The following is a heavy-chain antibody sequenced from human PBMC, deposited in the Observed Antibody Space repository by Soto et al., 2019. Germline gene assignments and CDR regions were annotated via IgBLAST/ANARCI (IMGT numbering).Heavy chain of an antibody. D-gene: IGHD3-10*01. J-gene: IGHJ4*02. Sequence: SPTLSLPCAISGDSVSSITATWNWIRPSPSRGLEWLGRTYYRSKWSYDYALSVKGRMTINPDTSKSQFSLHLNSVTPEDAAVYYCARALGFYFDYWAQGTLVTVSS. CDR3: ARALGFYFDY. CDR2: TYYRSKWSY. V-gene: IGHV6-1*01. CDR1: GDSVSSITAT.